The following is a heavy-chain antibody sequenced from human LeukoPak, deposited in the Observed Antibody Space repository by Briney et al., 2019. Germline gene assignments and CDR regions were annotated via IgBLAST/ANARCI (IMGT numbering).Heavy chain of an antibody. Sequence: GGSLRLSCAASGFIFSNYGMHWVRQAPGKGLEWVAIIWHDGSNKYYADSVKGRFTISRDNSKNTLYLQMNSLTTEDTAVYFCTTVDLLLWFGELEDYYYYGMAVWGQETTVTVSS. CDR1: GFIFSNYG. CDR3: TTVDLLLWFGELEDYYYYGMAV. V-gene: IGHV3-33*01. D-gene: IGHD3-10*01. J-gene: IGHJ6*02. CDR2: IWHDGSNK.